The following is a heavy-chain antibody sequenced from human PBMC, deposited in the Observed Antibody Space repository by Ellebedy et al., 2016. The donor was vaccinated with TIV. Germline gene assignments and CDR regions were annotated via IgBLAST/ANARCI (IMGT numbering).Heavy chain of an antibody. CDR2: ITGTGINT. Sequence: GESLKISCAASGFTFSNYAMSWVRQAPGKGLEWVSDITGTGINTYHTASVKGRFTISRDNAKNTLYLQMNSLRAEDTAVYSCAKAPIETCRGVICYPFDNWGLGTLVTVSS. V-gene: IGHV3-23*01. D-gene: IGHD2-15*01. CDR1: GFTFSNYA. CDR3: AKAPIETCRGVICYPFDN. J-gene: IGHJ4*02.